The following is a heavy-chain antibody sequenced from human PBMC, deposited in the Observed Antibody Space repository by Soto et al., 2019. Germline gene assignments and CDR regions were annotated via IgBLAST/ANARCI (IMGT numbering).Heavy chain of an antibody. CDR2: IYYSGST. Sequence: SETLSLTCTVSGGSVSSGSYYWSWIRQPPGKGLEWIGYIYYSGSTNYNPSLKSRVTISVDTSKNQFSLKLSSVTAADTAVYYCARARGVRGVIKGGAFDYWGQGTLVTVSS. V-gene: IGHV4-61*01. J-gene: IGHJ4*02. CDR3: ARARGVRGVIKGGAFDY. CDR1: GGSVSSGSYY. D-gene: IGHD3-10*01.